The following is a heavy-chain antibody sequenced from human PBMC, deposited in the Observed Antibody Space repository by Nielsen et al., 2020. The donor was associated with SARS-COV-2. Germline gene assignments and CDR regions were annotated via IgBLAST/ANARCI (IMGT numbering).Heavy chain of an antibody. V-gene: IGHV3-30-3*01. CDR2: ISYDGSNK. Sequence: GESLKISCAASGFTFSSYAMHWVRQAPGKGLEWVAVISYDGSNKYYADSVKGRFTISRDNSKNTLYLQMNSLRAEDTAVYYCARDLDYWGQGTLVTVSS. J-gene: IGHJ4*02. CDR3: ARDLDY. CDR1: GFTFSSYA.